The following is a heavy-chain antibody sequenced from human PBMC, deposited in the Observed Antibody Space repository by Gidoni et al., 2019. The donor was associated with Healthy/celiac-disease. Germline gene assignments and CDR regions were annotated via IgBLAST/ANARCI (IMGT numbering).Heavy chain of an antibody. Sequence: EVQLLESGGGLVQPGGSLRRACAASGCTFSSYAMSWVRQAPGKGLEWVSAIGGSVGSTYYADSVKGRFTISRDNSKNTLYLQMNSLRAEDTAVYYCAKKRDIVVVPAAHDYWGQGTLVTVSS. D-gene: IGHD2-2*01. CDR2: IGGSVGST. CDR1: GCTFSSYA. CDR3: AKKRDIVVVPAAHDY. J-gene: IGHJ4*02. V-gene: IGHV3-23*01.